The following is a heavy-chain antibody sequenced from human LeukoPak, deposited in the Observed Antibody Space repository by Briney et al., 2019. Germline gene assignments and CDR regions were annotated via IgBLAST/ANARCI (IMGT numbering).Heavy chain of an antibody. CDR1: GFTFDDYA. Sequence: GGSLRLSCAASGFTFDDYAMQWVRQAPGKGLEWVSGISWNSGSMGYADSVKGRFTISRDNAKNSLYLQMSSLRPDDTALYYCAKGGDSSSWYYFDYWGQGTPVTVSS. CDR3: AKGGDSSSWYYFDY. D-gene: IGHD6-13*01. V-gene: IGHV3-9*01. J-gene: IGHJ4*02. CDR2: ISWNSGSM.